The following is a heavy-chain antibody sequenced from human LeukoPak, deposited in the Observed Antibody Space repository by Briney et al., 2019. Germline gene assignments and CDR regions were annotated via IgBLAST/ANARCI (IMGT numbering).Heavy chain of an antibody. CDR2: INHSGST. V-gene: IGHV4-34*01. D-gene: IGHD5-18*01. CDR1: GGSFSGYY. Sequence: SETLSLACAVYGGSFSGYYWSWIRRPPGKGLEWIGEINHSGSTNYNPSLKSRVTISVDTSKNQFSLKLSSVTAADTAVYYCARLRMDTAMVYFDYWGQGTLVTVSS. J-gene: IGHJ4*02. CDR3: ARLRMDTAMVYFDY.